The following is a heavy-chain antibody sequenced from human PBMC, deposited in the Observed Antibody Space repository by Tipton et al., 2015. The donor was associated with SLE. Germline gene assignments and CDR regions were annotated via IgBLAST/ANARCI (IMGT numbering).Heavy chain of an antibody. CDR3: ARGPYYYDSSGSAFDI. CDR2: IYYSGST. D-gene: IGHD3-22*01. V-gene: IGHV4-61*08. J-gene: IGHJ3*02. Sequence: TLSLTCTVSGGSISSGGYYWSWIRQHPGKGLEWIGYIYYSGSTNYNPSLKSRVTISVDTSKNQFSLKLSSVTAADTAVYYCARGPYYYDSSGSAFDIWGQGTMVTVSS. CDR1: GGSISSGGYY.